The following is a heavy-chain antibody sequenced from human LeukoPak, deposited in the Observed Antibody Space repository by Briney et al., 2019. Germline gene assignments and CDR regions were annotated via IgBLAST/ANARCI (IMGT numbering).Heavy chain of an antibody. CDR3: ARLSYDSGTHYTCYEY. CDR1: GFTFSNYW. Sequence: GGSLRLSCAASGFTFSNYWMSWVRQAPRKGLEWVANIKEDGSAKYYVDSVKGRFTISRDNAKNSVYLQMNSLRAGDTAVYYCARLSYDSGTHYTCYEYWGQGTLVTVSS. D-gene: IGHD3-10*01. CDR2: IKEDGSAK. V-gene: IGHV3-7*01. J-gene: IGHJ4*02.